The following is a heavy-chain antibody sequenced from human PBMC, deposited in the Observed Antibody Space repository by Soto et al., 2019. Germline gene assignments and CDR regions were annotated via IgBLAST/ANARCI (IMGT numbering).Heavy chain of an antibody. CDR1: GGSISSGGYY. CDR2: IYYSGST. V-gene: IGHV4-31*03. D-gene: IGHD3-9*01. J-gene: IGHJ3*02. Sequence: QVQLQESGPGLVKPSQTLSLTCTVSGGSISSGGYYWSWIRQHPGKGLDWIRYIYYSGSTYYNPSLMSRVTISVDTSKNQFSLKLSSVSAVDTAVYYCASGTYYDILTGYLDAFDIWGQGTMVTVSS. CDR3: ASGTYYDILTGYLDAFDI.